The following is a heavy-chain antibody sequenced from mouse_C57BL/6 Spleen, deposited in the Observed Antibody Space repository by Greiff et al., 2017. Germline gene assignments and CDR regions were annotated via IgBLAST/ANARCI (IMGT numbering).Heavy chain of an antibody. CDR3: ARVYYYGSSYPYFDY. J-gene: IGHJ2*01. CDR2: IYPRSGNT. CDR1: GYTFTSYG. Sequence: QVQLQQSRAELARPGASVKLSCKASGYTFTSYGISWVKQRTGQGLEWIGEIYPRSGNTYYNEKFKGKATLTADKSSSTAYMELRSLTSEDSAVYFCARVYYYGSSYPYFDYWGQGTTLTVSS. D-gene: IGHD1-1*01. V-gene: IGHV1-81*01.